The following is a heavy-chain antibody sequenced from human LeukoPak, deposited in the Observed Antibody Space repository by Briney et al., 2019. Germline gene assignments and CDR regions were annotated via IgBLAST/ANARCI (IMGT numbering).Heavy chain of an antibody. Sequence: ASVKVSCKGSGYTFTNYYLHWVRQAPGQGVEWMGWMNPNSGATEYQQNFQGRVTMTRDTSISTAYLEVFSLTSDDVAVYYCARGAYYGDNFPLHYWGQGSLVIVSS. J-gene: IGHJ4*02. CDR1: GYTFTNYY. CDR3: ARGAYYGDNFPLHY. V-gene: IGHV1-2*02. D-gene: IGHD4-23*01. CDR2: MNPNSGAT.